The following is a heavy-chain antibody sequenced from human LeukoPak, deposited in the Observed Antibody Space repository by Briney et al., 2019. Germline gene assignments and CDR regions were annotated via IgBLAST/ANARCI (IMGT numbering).Heavy chain of an antibody. Sequence: GGSLRLSCAASGFTFSSYAMSWVRQAPGKGLEWVSAISGSGDSTFYADSVKGRFIISRDNSKNTLYLQMNSLRAEDTAVYYCTRESEAFDIWGQGTMVTVSS. CDR3: TRESEAFDI. J-gene: IGHJ3*02. CDR1: GFTFSSYA. V-gene: IGHV3-23*01. CDR2: ISGSGDST.